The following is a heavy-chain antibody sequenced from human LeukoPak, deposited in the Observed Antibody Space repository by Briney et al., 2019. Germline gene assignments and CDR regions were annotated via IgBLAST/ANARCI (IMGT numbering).Heavy chain of an antibody. Sequence: PSETLSLTCTVSGGSISSSSYYWGWIRQPPGKGLEWIGIIYYSGSTYSNPSLKSRVTISVDTSKNQFSLKLSSVTAADTAVYYCARDHPSMVRGVHNWFDPWGQGTLVTVSS. J-gene: IGHJ5*02. CDR3: ARDHPSMVRGVHNWFDP. V-gene: IGHV4-39*02. CDR1: GGSISSSSYY. D-gene: IGHD3-10*01. CDR2: IYYSGST.